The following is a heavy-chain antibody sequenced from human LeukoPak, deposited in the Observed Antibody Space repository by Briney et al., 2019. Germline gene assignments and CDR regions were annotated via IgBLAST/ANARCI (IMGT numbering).Heavy chain of an antibody. CDR3: AGLTTYPPEVLSGIDP. CDR2: IYHSGST. V-gene: IGHV4-38-2*01. Sequence: PSETLSLTCAVSGYSISSGYYWGWIRQPPGKGLEWIGSIYHSGSTYYNPSLKSRVTISVDTSKNQFSLKLSSVTAADTAVYYCAGLTTYPPEVLSGIDPWGQGTLVTVSS. D-gene: IGHD3-9*01. J-gene: IGHJ5*02. CDR1: GYSISSGYY.